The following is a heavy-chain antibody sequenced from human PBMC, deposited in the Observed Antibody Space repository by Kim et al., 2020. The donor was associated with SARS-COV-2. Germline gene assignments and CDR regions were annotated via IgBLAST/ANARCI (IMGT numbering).Heavy chain of an antibody. J-gene: IGHJ3*01. CDR3: APGAAAET. D-gene: IGHD6-13*01. CDR2: SEK. V-gene: IGHV3-7*01. Sequence: SEKYYVDSVKGRFTISRDNAKNSLYLQMNSLRAEDTAVYYCAPGAAAETWGQGTMVTVSS.